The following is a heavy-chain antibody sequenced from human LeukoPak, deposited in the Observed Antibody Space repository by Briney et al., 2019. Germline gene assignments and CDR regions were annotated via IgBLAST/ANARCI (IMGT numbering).Heavy chain of an antibody. CDR1: GYTFTSYD. CDR3: ARAPRYRIGVEVVAARASQTNYYYYMDV. D-gene: IGHD2-15*01. J-gene: IGHJ6*03. V-gene: IGHV1-8*03. CDR2: MNPNSGNT. Sequence: ASVKVSCKASGYTFTSYDINWVRQATGQGLEWMGWMNPNSGNTGYAQKFQGRVTITRNTSISTAYTELSSLRSEDTAVYYCARAPRYRIGVEVVAARASQTNYYYYMDVWGKGTTVTVSS.